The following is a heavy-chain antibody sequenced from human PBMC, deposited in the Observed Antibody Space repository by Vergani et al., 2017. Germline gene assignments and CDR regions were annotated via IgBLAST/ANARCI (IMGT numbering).Heavy chain of an antibody. CDR2: IYPGDSDT. J-gene: IGHJ6*02. V-gene: IGHV5-51*01. D-gene: IGHD2-15*01. CDR1: GYSFTSYW. CDR3: ARXQERVVAATYYYYYGMDV. Sequence: EVQLVQSGAEVKKPGESLKISCKGSGYSFTSYWIGWVRQMPGKGLEWMGIIYPGDSDTRYSPSFQGQVTISADKSISTAYLQWSSLKASDTAMYYCARXQERVVAATYYYYYGMDVWGQGTTVTVSS.